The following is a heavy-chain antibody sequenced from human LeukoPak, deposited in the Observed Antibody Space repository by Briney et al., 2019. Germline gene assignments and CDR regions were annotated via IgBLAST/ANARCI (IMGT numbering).Heavy chain of an antibody. D-gene: IGHD3-9*01. CDR1: GGSISSSSYY. CDR3: ARVLTGYPYYYYYMDV. Sequence: PSETLSLTFTVSGGSISSSSYYWGWIRQPPGKGLEWIGSIYYSGSTYYNPSLKSRVTISVDRSKNQFSLKLSSVTAADTAVYYCARVLTGYPYYYYYMDVWGKGTTVTVSS. V-gene: IGHV4-39*07. J-gene: IGHJ6*03. CDR2: IYYSGST.